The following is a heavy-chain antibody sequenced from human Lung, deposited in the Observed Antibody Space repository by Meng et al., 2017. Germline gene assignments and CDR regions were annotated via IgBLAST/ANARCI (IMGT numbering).Heavy chain of an antibody. CDR1: GESISSSNYY. J-gene: IGHJ4*02. CDR3: ARHKGHSYGYLYFDY. V-gene: IGHV4-39*01. CDR2: MYYSGNI. D-gene: IGHD5-18*01. Sequence: QPQLQESGPGLVRPSGTRYVTCTVSGESISSSNYYWGWIRQPPGKGLEWIGSMYYSGNIYYNPSLKSRVTISVDTSKNQFSLKVSSVTAADTAVFYCARHKGHSYGYLYFDYWGQGTLVTVSS.